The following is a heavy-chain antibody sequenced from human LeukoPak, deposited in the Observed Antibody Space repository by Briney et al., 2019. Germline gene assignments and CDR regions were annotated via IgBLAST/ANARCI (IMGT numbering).Heavy chain of an antibody. D-gene: IGHD2-2*01. J-gene: IGHJ6*03. Sequence: AETLSLTCAVDAGSFSGYYWSWIGQPPGKGLEWIGEINHSGSTNYNPSLNSRVTISVYTSKNQFSLKLSSVTAADTAVYYCAGVFVSRKYGYSCYYYYMDVWGKGTTVSVSS. CDR2: INHSGST. V-gene: IGHV4-34*01. CDR3: AGVFVSRKYGYSCYYYYMDV. CDR1: AGSFSGYY.